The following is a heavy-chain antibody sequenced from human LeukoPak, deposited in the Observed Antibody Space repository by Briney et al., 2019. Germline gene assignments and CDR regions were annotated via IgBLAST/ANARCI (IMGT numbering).Heavy chain of an antibody. CDR1: GGSISSYY. V-gene: IGHV4-59*08. J-gene: IGHJ4*02. CDR3: ARTPLGKIYFDY. D-gene: IGHD3-16*01. Sequence: PSETLSLTCTVSGGSISSYYWSWIRQPPGKGLEWIGYIYYSGSTNYNPSLKSRVTISVDTSKNQFSLKLSSVTAADTAVYYCARTPLGKIYFDYWGQGTLVTVSS. CDR2: IYYSGST.